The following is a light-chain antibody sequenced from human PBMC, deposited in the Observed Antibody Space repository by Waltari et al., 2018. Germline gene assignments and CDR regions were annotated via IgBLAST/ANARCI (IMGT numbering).Light chain of an antibody. CDR2: WAS. CDR1: QSVLDSSNNENY. Sequence: DIVMTQSPDSLAVSLGERATINCQSSQSVLDSSNNENYLAWYQQKPGQPPKLLIYWASTRESGVPDRISGSGSGTDFTLTISSLQAEDVAVYYCHQYFKLPRTFGQGTKVEIK. V-gene: IGKV4-1*01. J-gene: IGKJ1*01. CDR3: HQYFKLPRT.